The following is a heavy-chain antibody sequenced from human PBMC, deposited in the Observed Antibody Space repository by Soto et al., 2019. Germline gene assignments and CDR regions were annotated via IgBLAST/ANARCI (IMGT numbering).Heavy chain of an antibody. V-gene: IGHV1-2*02. Sequence: GASVKVSCKASGYTFTGHYMHWVRQAPGQGLEWMGWINPNSVGTNYAQKFQGRVTMTRDTSISTAYMELSRLRSDDTAVYYCAREPMVRAAHGFDIRGQGTMVTVSS. CDR1: GYTFTGHY. J-gene: IGHJ3*02. D-gene: IGHD3-10*01. CDR2: INPNSVGT. CDR3: AREPMVRAAHGFDI.